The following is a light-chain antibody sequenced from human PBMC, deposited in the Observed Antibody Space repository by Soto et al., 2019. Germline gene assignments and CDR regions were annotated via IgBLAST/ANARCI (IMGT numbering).Light chain of an antibody. V-gene: IGLV2-14*01. CDR1: SSDVGGYNY. Sequence: QSALTQPASVSGSPGQSITISCTGTSSDVGGYNYVSWYQQHPGKAPKLMIYDVSNRPSGVSNRFSGSKSGNTASLTISWRQADDEADYYCSSYTSSSTLVVFGGGTKLTVL. J-gene: IGLJ2*01. CDR2: DVS. CDR3: SSYTSSSTLVV.